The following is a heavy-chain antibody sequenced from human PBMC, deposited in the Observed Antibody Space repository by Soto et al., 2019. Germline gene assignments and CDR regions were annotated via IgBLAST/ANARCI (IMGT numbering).Heavy chain of an antibody. J-gene: IGHJ4*02. CDR2: TYYRSKWYN. V-gene: IGHV6-1*01. CDR3: ARELPYYESSDNYFDX. D-gene: IGHD3-16*01. Sequence: SQSLSLTCAISGDSVSGNSAAWNWIRQSPSRGLECVGSTYYRSKWYNDYAVSVKSRITVTPDTSKNQFSLHLNSVTPEDTAVYYCARELPYYESSDNYFDXWGQGALVTVSX. CDR1: GDSVSGNSAA.